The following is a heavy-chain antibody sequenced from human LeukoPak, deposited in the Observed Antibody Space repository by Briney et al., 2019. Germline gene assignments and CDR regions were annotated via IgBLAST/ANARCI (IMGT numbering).Heavy chain of an antibody. CDR1: GYTFTGYY. V-gene: IGHV1-2*02. CDR3: ARVSITEYYDSSGYYYSPDGTFDY. Sequence: ASVKVSCKASGYTFTGYYMHWVRQAPGQGREWMGWINPNSGGTNYAQKFQGRVTMTRDTSISTAYMELSRLRSDDTAVYYCARVSITEYYDSSGYYYSPDGTFDYWGQGTLVTVSS. D-gene: IGHD3-22*01. CDR2: INPNSGGT. J-gene: IGHJ4*02.